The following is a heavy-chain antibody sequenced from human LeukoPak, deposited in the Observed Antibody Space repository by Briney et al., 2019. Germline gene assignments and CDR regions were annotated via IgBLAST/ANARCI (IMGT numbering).Heavy chain of an antibody. D-gene: IGHD1-26*01. J-gene: IGHJ4*02. V-gene: IGHV4-4*02. CDR3: TRESGAFSPFGF. Sequence: KASGTLSLTCAVSGGSIITTNWWSWVRQPPGKGLEWIGEVHLNGATHYNPSLGSRVSMSIDKSKNHMSLKLTSVTAADTAIYYCTRESGAFSPFGFWGQGTLVTVSS. CDR1: GGSIITTNW. CDR2: VHLNGAT.